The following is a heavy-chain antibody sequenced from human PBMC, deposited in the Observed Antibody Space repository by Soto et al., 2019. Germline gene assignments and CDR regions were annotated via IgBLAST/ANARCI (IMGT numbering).Heavy chain of an antibody. CDR3: ASGSLAAPVNFDY. V-gene: IGHV4-34*01. Sequence: PSETLSLTCAVYGGSFSGYYWSWIRQPPGKGLEWIGEINHSGSTNYNPSLKSRVTISVDTSKNQFSLKLSSVTAADTAVYYCASGSLAAPVNFDYWGQGTLVTVSS. D-gene: IGHD6-25*01. CDR1: GGSFSGYY. J-gene: IGHJ4*02. CDR2: INHSGST.